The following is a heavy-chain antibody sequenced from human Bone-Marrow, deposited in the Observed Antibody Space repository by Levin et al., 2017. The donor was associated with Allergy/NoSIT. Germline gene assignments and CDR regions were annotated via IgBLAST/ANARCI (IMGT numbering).Heavy chain of an antibody. V-gene: IGHV3-30*04. J-gene: IGHJ4*02. Sequence: GESLKISCKASGFSFSSYSMHWVRQAPGKGLVWVALISYDSSKTFYADSVKGRFTISRDNSNNTLSLQINSLRPDDTAVYFCARAARLGHYLNFWGQGALVTVSS. CDR1: GFSFSSYS. CDR3: ARAARLGHYLNF. CDR2: ISYDSSKT.